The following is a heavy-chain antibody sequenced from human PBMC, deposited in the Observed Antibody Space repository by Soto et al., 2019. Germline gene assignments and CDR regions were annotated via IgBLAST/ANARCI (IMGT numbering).Heavy chain of an antibody. D-gene: IGHD2-15*01. Sequence: SQTLSLTCAISGDSVSSNSAAWNWIRQSPSRGLEWLGRTYYRSKWYNDYAVSVKSRITINPDTSKNQFSLQLNSVTPEDTAVYYCARGVHLVVVAAMGWFDPWGQGALVTVSS. CDR3: ARGVHLVVVAAMGWFDP. J-gene: IGHJ5*02. CDR1: GDSVSSNSAA. CDR2: TYYRSKWYN. V-gene: IGHV6-1*01.